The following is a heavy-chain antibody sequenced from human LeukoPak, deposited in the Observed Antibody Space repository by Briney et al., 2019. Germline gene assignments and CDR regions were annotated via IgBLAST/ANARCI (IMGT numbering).Heavy chain of an antibody. V-gene: IGHV3-74*01. Sequence: GGSLRLSCAASGFTFSRYWMHWVRQAPGKGLVWVSRINSDGSSTSYADSVKGRFTISRDNSKNTLYLQMNSLRAEDTAVYYCAKDRVAVTRLGAFDIWGQGTMVTVSS. CDR1: GFTFSRYW. J-gene: IGHJ3*02. D-gene: IGHD3-3*01. CDR3: AKDRVAVTRLGAFDI. CDR2: INSDGSST.